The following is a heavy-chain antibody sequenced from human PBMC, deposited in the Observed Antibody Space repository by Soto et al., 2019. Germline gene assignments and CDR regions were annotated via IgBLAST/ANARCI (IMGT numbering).Heavy chain of an antibody. CDR3: AKTDDSSGYDFDY. CDR2: ISYDGNNK. J-gene: IGHJ4*02. Sequence: QVQLVESGGGVVQPGRSLRLSCAASGFTFSSYGMHWVRQAPGKGLEWVAVISYDGNNKYYADSVKGRFTISRDNSKNTLYLQMNSLRAEDTAVYYCAKTDDSSGYDFDYWGQGTLVTVSS. CDR1: GFTFSSYG. V-gene: IGHV3-30*18. D-gene: IGHD3-22*01.